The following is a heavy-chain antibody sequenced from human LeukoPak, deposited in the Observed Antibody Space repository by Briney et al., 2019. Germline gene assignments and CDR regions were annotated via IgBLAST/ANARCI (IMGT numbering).Heavy chain of an antibody. Sequence: ASVKVFCKASGYTFTSYGISWVRQAPGQGLEWMGWISGYNGNTNYAQKLQGRVTMTTDTSTSTAYMELRSLRSDDTAVYYCARVGCSSTSCYPEKDYWGQGTLVTVSS. D-gene: IGHD2-2*01. CDR3: ARVGCSSTSCYPEKDY. J-gene: IGHJ4*02. CDR2: ISGYNGNT. V-gene: IGHV1-18*01. CDR1: GYTFTSYG.